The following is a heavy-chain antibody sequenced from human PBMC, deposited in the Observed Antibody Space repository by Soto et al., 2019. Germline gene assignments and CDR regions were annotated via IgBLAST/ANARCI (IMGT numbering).Heavy chain of an antibody. CDR2: IYYSGST. CDR3: AGAWGAYNYYYGMDV. V-gene: IGHV4-59*01. Sequence: PSETLSLTCTVSGGSISSYYWSWIRQPPGKGLEWIGYIYYSGSTNYNPSLKSRVTISVDTSKNQFSLKLSSVTAADTAVYYCAGAWGAYNYYYGMDVWGQGTTVTVSS. D-gene: IGHD7-27*01. J-gene: IGHJ6*02. CDR1: GGSISSYY.